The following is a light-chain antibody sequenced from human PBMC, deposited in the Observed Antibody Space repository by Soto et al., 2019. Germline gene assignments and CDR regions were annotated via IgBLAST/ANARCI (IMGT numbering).Light chain of an antibody. Sequence: EIVLTQSPATLSLSPGERATLSCRASQSVSSYLAWYQQKPGQAPRLLIYDASSRATGIPARFSGSGSRTDFTLTISSLEPEDFAVYYCQQRSNWLTFGGGTKVEI. CDR1: QSVSSY. CDR2: DAS. J-gene: IGKJ4*01. V-gene: IGKV3-11*01. CDR3: QQRSNWLT.